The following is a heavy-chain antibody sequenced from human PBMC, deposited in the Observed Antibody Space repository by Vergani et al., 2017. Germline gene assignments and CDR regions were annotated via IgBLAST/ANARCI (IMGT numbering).Heavy chain of an antibody. D-gene: IGHD3-3*01. CDR2: ISGHGLST. V-gene: IGHV3-23*01. Sequence: EVHLLESGGGLVQSGGSLRLSCAASGFTFSTSAVSWVRQAPGRGLAWVSSISGHGLSTYYADSGKGRFSISRDNAKNTVFLQMHSRRAEDTAIYYCANSEGDGVTMFGVVNPEFDYWGQGTLVTVSS. J-gene: IGHJ4*02. CDR3: ANSEGDGVTMFGVVNPEFDY. CDR1: GFTFSTSA.